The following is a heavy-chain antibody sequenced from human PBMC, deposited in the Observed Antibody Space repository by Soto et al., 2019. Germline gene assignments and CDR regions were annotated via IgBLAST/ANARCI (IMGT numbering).Heavy chain of an antibody. V-gene: IGHV4-59*01. CDR1: GGSISSYY. D-gene: IGHD3-10*01. CDR2: IYYSGST. CDR3: ARTLSDLWFGEFHWFDP. Sequence: PSETLSLTSPVSGGSISSYYCSWIRQPTGKGLEWIGYIYYSGSTNYNPSLKSRVTISVDTSKNQFSLKLSSVTAADTAVYYCARTLSDLWFGEFHWFDPWGQGTLVIVSS. J-gene: IGHJ5*02.